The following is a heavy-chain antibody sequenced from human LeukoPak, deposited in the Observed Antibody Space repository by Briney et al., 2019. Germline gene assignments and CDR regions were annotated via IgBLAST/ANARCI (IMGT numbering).Heavy chain of an antibody. V-gene: IGHV3-48*04. CDR1: GFTFSGFS. Sequence: GGSLRLSCVASGFTFSGFSMNWVRQAPGTGLEWVSYIKSTSTIIYYADSVKGRFTISRDNAKNSLYLQMNSLRVEDTAVYYCARGRGTEDYTQHSFDIWGQGTVVTVSS. J-gene: IGHJ3*02. D-gene: IGHD4-11*01. CDR3: ARGRGTEDYTQHSFDI. CDR2: IKSTSTII.